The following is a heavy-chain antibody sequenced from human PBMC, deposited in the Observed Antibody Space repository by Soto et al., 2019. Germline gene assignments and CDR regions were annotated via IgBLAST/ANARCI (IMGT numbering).Heavy chain of an antibody. CDR1: GGTFSSNP. J-gene: IGHJ4*02. CDR3: ARRQTSGYNRYFDS. V-gene: IGHV1-69*06. Sequence: ASVKVSCKASGGTFSSNPISWMRQTPGQGLEWMGGTIPTFGAGSYAQRFQGRLTITADKSTNTAYMELSSLRPEDTAVYYCARRQTSGYNRYFDSWGQGTLVTVSS. CDR2: TIPTFGAG. D-gene: IGHD5-12*01.